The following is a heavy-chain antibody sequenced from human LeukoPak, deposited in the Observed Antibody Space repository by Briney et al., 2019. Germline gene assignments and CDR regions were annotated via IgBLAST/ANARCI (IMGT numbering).Heavy chain of an antibody. CDR3: ARMSGNDHGDY. Sequence: SETLSLTCAVAGYSISSTYCWGWFRQSPGKGLEWIGTIYHTGSTYYSSSLKSRLTISIDSSKNHFSLNLSSVTAADTAVYSCARMSGNDHGDYWGQGTLVTVSP. CDR2: IYHTGST. V-gene: IGHV4-38-2*01. J-gene: IGHJ4*02. CDR1: GYSISSTYC. D-gene: IGHD3-10*01.